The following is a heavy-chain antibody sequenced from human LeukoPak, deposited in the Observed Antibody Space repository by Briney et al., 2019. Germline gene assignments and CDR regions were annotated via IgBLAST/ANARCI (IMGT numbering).Heavy chain of an antibody. Sequence: PGRSLRLSCAASGFTFTDFAMNWVRQAPGKGLEWVSGIGGGGTNTDYADSVKGRFTISRDNSKNTLTLQMSSLRADDTAVYFCAKDARGYHRPIDHWGQGILVTVSS. J-gene: IGHJ5*02. CDR1: GFTFTDFA. D-gene: IGHD3-22*01. V-gene: IGHV3-23*01. CDR2: IGGGGTNT. CDR3: AKDARGYHRPIDH.